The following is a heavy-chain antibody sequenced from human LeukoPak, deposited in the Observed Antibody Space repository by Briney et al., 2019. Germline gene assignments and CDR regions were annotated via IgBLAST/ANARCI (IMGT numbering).Heavy chain of an antibody. Sequence: SVKVSCKASGGTFSSYAISWVRQAPGQGLEWMGGIIPIFGTANYAQKFQGRVTITADESTSTAYMELSSLRSEDTAVYYCASTDPLSSSWGFDYWGQGTLVTVSS. D-gene: IGHD6-13*01. CDR3: ASTDPLSSSWGFDY. J-gene: IGHJ4*02. CDR1: GGTFSSYA. CDR2: IIPIFGTA. V-gene: IGHV1-69*13.